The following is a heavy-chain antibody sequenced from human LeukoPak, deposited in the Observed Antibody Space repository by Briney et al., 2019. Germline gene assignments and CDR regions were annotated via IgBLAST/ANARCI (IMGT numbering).Heavy chain of an antibody. Sequence: GGSLRLSCAASGFTVSSNYMSWVRQAPGKWLEWVSVIYSGGSTYYADSVKGRFTISRDNSKNTLYLQMNSLRADDTAVYYCASPVFGGLATRGAFDYWGQGTLVTVSS. D-gene: IGHD3-10*01. CDR2: IYSGGST. J-gene: IGHJ4*02. V-gene: IGHV3-53*01. CDR1: GFTVSSNY. CDR3: ASPVFGGLATRGAFDY.